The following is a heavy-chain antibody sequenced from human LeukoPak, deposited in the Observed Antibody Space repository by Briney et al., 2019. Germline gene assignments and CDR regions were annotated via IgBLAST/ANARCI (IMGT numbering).Heavy chain of an antibody. J-gene: IGHJ4*02. D-gene: IGHD3/OR15-3a*01. CDR1: GVSISGSNSY. V-gene: IGHV4-39*01. CDR3: ARQTGSGLFILP. CDR2: IYYSGNT. Sequence: SETLSLTCTVSGVSISGSNSYWGWIRQPPGKGLEWIGSIYYSGNTYYNASLKSQVSISIDTSKNQFSLRLTSVTAADTAVYYCARQTGSGLFILPGGQGTLVTVSS.